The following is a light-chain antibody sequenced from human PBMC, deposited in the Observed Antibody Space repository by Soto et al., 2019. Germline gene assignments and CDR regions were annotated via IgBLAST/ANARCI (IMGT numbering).Light chain of an antibody. V-gene: IGKV4-1*01. CDR1: QSVLYSSNNKNY. J-gene: IGKJ1*01. CDR2: WAS. CDR3: QQYYSLFAR. Sequence: DIVMTQSPDSLAVSLGERATINCKSSQSVLYSSNNKNYLAWYQQKPGQPPKLLIYWASTRESGVPDRFSGSGSGTDFTLTISSLQAEDVAVYYCQQYYSLFARFGQGTKVEVK.